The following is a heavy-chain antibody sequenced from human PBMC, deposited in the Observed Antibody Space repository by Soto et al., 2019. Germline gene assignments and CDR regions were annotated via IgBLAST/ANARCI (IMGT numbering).Heavy chain of an antibody. CDR1: GFTFSSYA. V-gene: IGHV3-23*01. CDR2: ITGSGDST. CDR3: AKVFVFTIREGFDY. J-gene: IGHJ4*02. Sequence: PGGSLRLSCAASGFTFSSYAMSWVRQASGKELEWVSAITGSGDSTYYADSAKGRFTVSRDNSKNTLYLQMNSLRAEDTAVYYCAKVFVFTIREGFDYWGLGTLVTVSS. D-gene: IGHD3-3*01.